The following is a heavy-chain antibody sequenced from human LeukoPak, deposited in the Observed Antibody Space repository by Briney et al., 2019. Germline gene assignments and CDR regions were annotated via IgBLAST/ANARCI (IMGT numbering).Heavy chain of an antibody. J-gene: IGHJ4*02. CDR2: INHSGST. Sequence: SETLSLTCAVYGGSLSGYYWSWIRQPPGKGLEWIGEINHSGSTNYNPSLKSRVTISVDTSKNQFSLKLSSVTAADTAVYYCARDLYSSGWGYFDYWGQGTLVTVSS. CDR3: ARDLYSSGWGYFDY. V-gene: IGHV4-34*01. D-gene: IGHD6-19*01. CDR1: GGSLSGYY.